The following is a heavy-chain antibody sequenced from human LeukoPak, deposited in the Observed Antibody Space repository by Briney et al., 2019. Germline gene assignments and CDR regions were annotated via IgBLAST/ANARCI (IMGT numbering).Heavy chain of an antibody. CDR3: ARERAGTQRVSRAFDI. V-gene: IGHV4-31*03. CDR1: GGSISSGGYY. J-gene: IGHJ3*02. Sequence: SQTLSLTCTVSGGSISSGGYYWSWIRQHPGKGLEWIGYIYYSGSTYYNPSLKGRVTISVDTSKNQFSLKLSSVTAADTAVYYCARERAGTQRVSRAFDIWGQGTMVTVSS. CDR2: IYYSGST. D-gene: IGHD6-19*01.